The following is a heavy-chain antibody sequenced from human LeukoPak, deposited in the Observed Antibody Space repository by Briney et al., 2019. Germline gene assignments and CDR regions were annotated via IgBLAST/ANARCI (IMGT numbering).Heavy chain of an antibody. D-gene: IGHD3-16*02. CDR3: ARARVWGSYRSESYFDY. CDR2: IIPIFGTA. CDR1: GGTFSSYA. V-gene: IGHV1-69*06. J-gene: IGHJ4*02. Sequence: SVKVSCKASGGTFSSYAISWVRQAPGQGLEWMGGIIPIFGTANYAQKFQGRVTITADKSTSTAYMELSSLRSEDTAVYYCARARVWGSYRSESYFDYWGQGTLVTVSS.